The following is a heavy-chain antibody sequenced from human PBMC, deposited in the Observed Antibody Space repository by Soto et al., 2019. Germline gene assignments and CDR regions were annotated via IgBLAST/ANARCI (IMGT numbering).Heavy chain of an antibody. CDR3: ARGDDRGGFDR. V-gene: IGHV1-69*02. CDR2: IIPIHGIA. CDR1: GGTFSSYT. Sequence: QVQLVQSGAEVKKPGASVKVSCKASGGTFSSYTISWVRQAPGQGLEWMGRIIPIHGIANYAQKFQGRVTITADKSTSTAYMELSSLRSEDTAVYYCARGDDRGGFDRWGQGTLVTVSS. J-gene: IGHJ5*02. D-gene: IGHD3-9*01.